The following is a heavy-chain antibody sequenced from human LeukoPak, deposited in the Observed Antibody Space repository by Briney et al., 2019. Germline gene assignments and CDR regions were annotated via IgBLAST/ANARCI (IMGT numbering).Heavy chain of an antibody. CDR1: GASVSSNSFY. CDR2: IHYNGLT. D-gene: IGHD6-13*01. CDR3: ASSSWYGRIDY. Sequence: SETLSLTCIVSGASVSSNSFYWGLVRQPPGKGLEWIGSIHYNGLTYYNPSLKSRVTISLDTSKNQFSLKLTSMTAADTAVYYCASSSWYGRIDYWGQGTLVTVSS. J-gene: IGHJ4*02. V-gene: IGHV4-39*07.